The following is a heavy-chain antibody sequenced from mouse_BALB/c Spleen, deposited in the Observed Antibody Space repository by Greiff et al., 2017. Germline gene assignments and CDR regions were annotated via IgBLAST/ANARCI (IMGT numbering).Heavy chain of an antibody. CDR3: ARRGWDGAMDY. Sequence: EVKLVESGPELVKPGASVKMSCKASGYTFTSYVMHWVKQKPGQGLEWIGYINPYNDGTKYNEKFKGKATLTSDKSSSTAYMELSSLTSEDSAVYYCARRGWDGAMDYWGQGTSVTVSS. J-gene: IGHJ4*01. CDR2: INPYNDGT. CDR1: GYTFTSYV. V-gene: IGHV1-14*01. D-gene: IGHD4-1*01.